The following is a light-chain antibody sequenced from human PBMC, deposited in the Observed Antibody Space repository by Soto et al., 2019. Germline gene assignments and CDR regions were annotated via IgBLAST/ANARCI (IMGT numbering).Light chain of an antibody. V-gene: IGLV7-46*01. Sequence: QAVVTAAPSLSVSPGGTVTLPCGSSTGAVTNGHYPYWFQQKPGQAPRTLIYDTTNRHSWTPARFSGSLLGGKAALTLAGAQPEDEAEYYCLLSYNGPYVFGTGTKVTVL. CDR3: LLSYNGPYV. CDR2: DTT. CDR1: TGAVTNGHY. J-gene: IGLJ1*01.